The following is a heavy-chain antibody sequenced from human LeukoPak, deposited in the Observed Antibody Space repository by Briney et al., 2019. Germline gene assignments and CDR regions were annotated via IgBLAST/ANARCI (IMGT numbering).Heavy chain of an antibody. CDR1: GYAFSSYG. CDR3: ARDGARITTLYGMDV. Sequence: ASVKVSCKASGYAFSSYGFSWVRQAPGQGLEWMGWISVYNGKTNLAEKFQGGVTMTTDTPTSTAYMELRSLRSDDTAVYYCARDGARITTLYGMDVWGQGTTVTVSS. CDR2: ISVYNGKT. D-gene: IGHD1-14*01. V-gene: IGHV1-18*01. J-gene: IGHJ6*02.